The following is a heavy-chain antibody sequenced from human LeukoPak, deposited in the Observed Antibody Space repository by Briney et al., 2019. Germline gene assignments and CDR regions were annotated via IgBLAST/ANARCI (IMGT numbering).Heavy chain of an antibody. CDR1: GFSFSSYG. CDR3: ARTYCSSTSCYRGFDY. V-gene: IGHV3-23*01. Sequence: GGSLRLSCAASGFSFSSYGMGWVRQAPGKGLEWVSTIRTSAGHIYYADSVKGRFTISRDNSKNTVYLQMNSLRAEDTAVYYCARTYCSSTSCYRGFDYWGQGTLVTVSS. J-gene: IGHJ4*02. CDR2: IRTSAGHI. D-gene: IGHD2-2*01.